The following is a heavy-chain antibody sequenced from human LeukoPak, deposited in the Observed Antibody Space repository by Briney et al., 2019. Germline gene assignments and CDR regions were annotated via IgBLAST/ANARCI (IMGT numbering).Heavy chain of an antibody. CDR1: GFTFSNYW. Sequence: GGSLRLSCAASGFTFSNYWMSWVRQAPGKGLEWVANIKQAGSEKYYVDSVKGRFTISRDNAKNSLYLQMNSLRAEDTAVYYCARGHRFGSWGNYYYYYYMDVWGKGTTVTVSS. CDR3: ARGHRFGSWGNYYYYYYMDV. CDR2: IKQAGSEK. V-gene: IGHV3-7*03. D-gene: IGHD6-13*01. J-gene: IGHJ6*03.